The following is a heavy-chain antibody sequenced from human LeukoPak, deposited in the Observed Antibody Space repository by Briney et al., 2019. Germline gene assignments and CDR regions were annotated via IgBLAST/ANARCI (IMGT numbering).Heavy chain of an antibody. CDR1: GFTFSRYW. CDR3: ARDKGYCSGGSCYSAWDY. J-gene: IGHJ4*02. D-gene: IGHD2-15*01. Sequence: PGGSLRLSCAASGFTFSRYWMSWVRQAPGKGLEWVSSISSSSSYIYYADSVKGRFTISRDNAKNSLYLQMNSLRAEDTAVYYCARDKGYCSGGSCYSAWDYWGQGTLVTVSS. V-gene: IGHV3-21*01. CDR2: ISSSSSYI.